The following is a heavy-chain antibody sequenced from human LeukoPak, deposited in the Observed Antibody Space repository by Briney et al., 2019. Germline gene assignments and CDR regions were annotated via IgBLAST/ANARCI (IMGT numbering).Heavy chain of an antibody. Sequence: GGSLRLYCAASGFTFSSYWMHWVRQAPGKGLVWVSRINSDGSSTSYADSVKGRFTISRDNAKNTLYLQMNSLRAEDTAVYYCAREDILTGYYFDYWGQGTLVTVSS. V-gene: IGHV3-74*01. CDR2: INSDGSST. J-gene: IGHJ4*02. D-gene: IGHD3-9*01. CDR3: AREDILTGYYFDY. CDR1: GFTFSSYW.